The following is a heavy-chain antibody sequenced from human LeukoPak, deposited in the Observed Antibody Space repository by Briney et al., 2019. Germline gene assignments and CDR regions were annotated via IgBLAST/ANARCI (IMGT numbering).Heavy chain of an antibody. V-gene: IGHV3-23*01. J-gene: IGHJ4*02. CDR2: IYDSGNNK. CDR3: AKAKNYYLSESYRRDFDY. CDR1: GFTFSSYA. D-gene: IGHD3-10*01. Sequence: GGSLRLSCVASGFTFSSYAVSWVRQPPGKGLEWVSAIYDSGNNKYNADSVKGRYTISRDDSKNTLYLQMNSLRAEDTAVYYCAKAKNYYLSESYRRDFDYWGQGTLVTVSS.